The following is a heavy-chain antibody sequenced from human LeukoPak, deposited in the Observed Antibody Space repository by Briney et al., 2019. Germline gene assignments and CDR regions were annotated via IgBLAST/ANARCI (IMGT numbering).Heavy chain of an antibody. CDR1: GGTFSSYA. V-gene: IGHV1-69*05. J-gene: IGHJ4*02. CDR3: ARDSLGYSGYDFRYFDY. D-gene: IGHD5-12*01. CDR2: IIPIFGTA. Sequence: SVKVSCKASGGTFSSYAISWVRQAPGQGLEWMGGIIPIFGTANYAQKFQGRVTITTDESTSTAYMELSSLRSEDTAVYYCARDSLGYSGYDFRYFDYWGQGTLVTVSS.